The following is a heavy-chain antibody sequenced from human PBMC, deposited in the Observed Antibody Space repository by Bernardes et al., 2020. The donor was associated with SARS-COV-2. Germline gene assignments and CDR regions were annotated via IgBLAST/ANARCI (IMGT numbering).Heavy chain of an antibody. Sequence: GSLRLSCAASGFTFSSYAMSWVRQAPGKGLEWVSAISGSGGSTYYADSVKGRFTISRDNSKNTLYLQMNSLRAEDTAVYYCARGGAYYDFWSGEAFDIWGQGTMVTVSS. CDR3: ARGGAYYDFWSGEAFDI. D-gene: IGHD3-3*01. CDR2: ISGSGGST. V-gene: IGHV3-23*01. CDR1: GFTFSSYA. J-gene: IGHJ3*02.